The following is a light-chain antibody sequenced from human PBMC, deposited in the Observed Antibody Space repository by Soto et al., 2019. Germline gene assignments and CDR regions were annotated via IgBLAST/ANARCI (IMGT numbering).Light chain of an antibody. CDR3: SSYAGSYTLV. Sequence: QSVLTQPASVSGSPGQSITISCTGTSSDVGGYNYVSWYQHHPGKAPKLMIFEVSNRPSGVSNRFSGSKSGNTASLTISGLQAEDEADYYCSSYAGSYTLVFGGGTKLTVL. CDR1: SSDVGGYNY. V-gene: IGLV2-14*01. CDR2: EVS. J-gene: IGLJ2*01.